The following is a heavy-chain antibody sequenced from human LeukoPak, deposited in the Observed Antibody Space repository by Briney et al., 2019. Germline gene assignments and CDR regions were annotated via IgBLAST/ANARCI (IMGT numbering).Heavy chain of an antibody. J-gene: IGHJ4*02. CDR1: GYTFTIYY. V-gene: IGHV1-46*01. CDR3: ARGPAARNFDY. CDR2: INPSGGST. D-gene: IGHD6-6*01. Sequence: ASVKVSCKASGYTFTIYYIHWVRQAPGQGLEWMGLINPSGGSTNYAQKFQGRVTMTRDTSTSTVYMELSSLRSEDTAVYYCARGPAARNFDYWGQGTLVTVSS.